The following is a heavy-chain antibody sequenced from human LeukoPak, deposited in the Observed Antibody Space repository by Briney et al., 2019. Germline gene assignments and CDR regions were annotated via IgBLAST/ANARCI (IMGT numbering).Heavy chain of an antibody. CDR3: AREQLYYYDSSGLDY. CDR1: GFTFSTYL. Sequence: GGSLRLSCAASGFTFSTYLMHWVRQAPGKGLVWVSRIHGDGISTTYADSVKGRFTISRDNSKNTLYLQMNSLRAEDTAVYYCAREQLYYYDSSGLDYWGQGTLVTVSS. CDR2: IHGDGIST. J-gene: IGHJ4*02. D-gene: IGHD3-22*01. V-gene: IGHV3-74*01.